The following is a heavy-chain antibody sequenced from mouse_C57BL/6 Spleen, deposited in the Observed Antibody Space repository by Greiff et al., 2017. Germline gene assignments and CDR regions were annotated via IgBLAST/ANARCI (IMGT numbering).Heavy chain of an antibody. CDR3: GRAGLGYGNYGKAWFAY. V-gene: IGHV1-81*01. J-gene: IGHJ3*01. Sequence: VQLQQSGAELARPGASVKLSCKASGYTFTSYGISWVKQRPGQGLEWIGEIYPRSGNTYYNEKFKGKATLTADKSSSTAYMELRSLTSEDSAVYCCGRAGLGYGNYGKAWFAYWGQGTLVTVSA. D-gene: IGHD2-10*02. CDR2: IYPRSGNT. CDR1: GYTFTSYG.